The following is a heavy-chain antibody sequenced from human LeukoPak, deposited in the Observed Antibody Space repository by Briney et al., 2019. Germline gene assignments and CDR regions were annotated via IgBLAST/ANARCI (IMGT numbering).Heavy chain of an antibody. CDR3: ARGVTTVGY. D-gene: IGHD4-11*01. J-gene: IGHJ4*02. CDR2: MNPNSGNT. V-gene: IGHV1-8*01. CDR1: GYTFTSYD. Sequence: ASVKVSCKASGYTFTSYDINWVRQATGQGLEWMGWMNPNSGNTGYAQKFQGRATMTRNSSIRKAYMELSRLRSEGRDVYYFARGVTTVGYGGRGTLVTVSS.